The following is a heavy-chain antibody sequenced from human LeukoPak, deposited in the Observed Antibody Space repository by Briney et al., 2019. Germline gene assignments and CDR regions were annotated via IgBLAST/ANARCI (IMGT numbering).Heavy chain of an antibody. Sequence: SETLSLTCTVSGGSISSVSYYWGWIRQPPGKGPEWIGNIYYSGSTYYNPSLKSRVTISVDTSKNQFSLKLTSVTAADTAVYYCARLSHCSDSSGYYLGSYYFDYWGQGTLVTVSS. CDR1: GGSISSVSYY. J-gene: IGHJ4*02. CDR3: ARLSHCSDSSGYYLGSYYFDY. D-gene: IGHD3-22*01. V-gene: IGHV4-39*01. CDR2: IYYSGST.